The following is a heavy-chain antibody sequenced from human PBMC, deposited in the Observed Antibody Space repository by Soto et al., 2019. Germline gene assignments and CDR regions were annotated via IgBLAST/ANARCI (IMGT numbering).Heavy chain of an antibody. V-gene: IGHV5-51*01. CDR3: ARRSSTYSYYYYGIDV. CDR2: IYPGDSDT. Sequence: PAESLKISCKGSGYSFTSYWIGWVRQIPWKGLEWMGFIYPGDSDTRYSPSFKGQVTIPADKSISTAYLQWSSLKASDTAMYYCARRSSTYSYYYYGIDVWGQGTPVTVSS. CDR1: GYSFTSYW. J-gene: IGHJ6*02. D-gene: IGHD6-13*01.